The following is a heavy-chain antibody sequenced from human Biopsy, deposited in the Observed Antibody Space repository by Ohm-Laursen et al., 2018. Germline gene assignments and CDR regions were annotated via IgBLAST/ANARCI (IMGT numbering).Heavy chain of an antibody. CDR3: ARRGSGGRSSDY. D-gene: IGHD2-15*01. CDR1: GDSINSSY. V-gene: IGHV4-59*08. Sequence: SDTLSLTCTVSGDSINSSYWGWIRQAPGKGLEWIGFISNSGNTNYNPSLKSRVTISADTSKNQFSLKLGSVTVADTAVFYCARRGSGGRSSDYWGQGTLVTVSS. J-gene: IGHJ4*02. CDR2: ISNSGNT.